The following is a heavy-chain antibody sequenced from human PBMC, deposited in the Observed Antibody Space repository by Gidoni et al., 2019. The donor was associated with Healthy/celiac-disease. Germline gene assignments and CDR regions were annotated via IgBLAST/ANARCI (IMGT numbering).Heavy chain of an antibody. CDR3: ARDLGHCSSTSCYGGYYYYGMDV. Sequence: EVQLVESGGGLVQPGGYLRLSCSASGFTFRSLSMNWVRQAPGKGLEWVSYISSSSSTIYYADSVKGRFTISRDNAKNSLYLQMNSLRDEDTAVYYCARDLGHCSSTSCYGGYYYYGMDVWGQGTTVTVSS. J-gene: IGHJ6*02. CDR2: ISSSSSTI. V-gene: IGHV3-48*02. CDR1: GFTFRSLS. D-gene: IGHD2-2*01.